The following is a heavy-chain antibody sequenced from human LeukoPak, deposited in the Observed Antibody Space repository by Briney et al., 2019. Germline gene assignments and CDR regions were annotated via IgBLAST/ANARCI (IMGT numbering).Heavy chain of an antibody. V-gene: IGHV4-4*07. CDR1: GGSIRNSY. D-gene: IGHD2-15*01. Sequence: SETLSLTCTVSGGSIRNSYWSWIRQPAGKGLEWIGRIYSSGSAGYNPSLKSRVTMSVDTSKNQFSLRLDSVTAADTAVYYCARGAANIYYYYLDVWGNGTMVTVSS. J-gene: IGHJ6*03. CDR2: IYSSGSA. CDR3: ARGAANIYYYYLDV.